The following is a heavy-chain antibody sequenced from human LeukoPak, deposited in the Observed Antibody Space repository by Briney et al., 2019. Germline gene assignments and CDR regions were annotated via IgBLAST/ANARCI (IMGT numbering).Heavy chain of an antibody. D-gene: IGHD1-26*01. Sequence: GGSLRLSCVASGFTFSTSAMTWVRLGPGKGLEWVSAISGSGDSTYYTDSVKGRFTISRDNSKNTLYLHMTSLGAEDTAIYYCAKDGGGSYYTFDYFDYWGQGTLVTVSS. V-gene: IGHV3-23*01. CDR1: GFTFSTSA. J-gene: IGHJ4*02. CDR3: AKDGGGSYYTFDYFDY. CDR2: ISGSGDST.